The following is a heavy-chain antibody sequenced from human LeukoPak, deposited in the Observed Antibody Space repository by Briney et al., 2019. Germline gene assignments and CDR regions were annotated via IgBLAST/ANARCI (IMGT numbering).Heavy chain of an antibody. J-gene: IGHJ4*02. Sequence: GGSLRLSCAASGFTFSSYAMTWVRQAPGKGLEWVSGISSSGGSTYYADSEKGRFTISRDNSKNTLYLQMNSLRAEDTAVYYCAKAPWQLAYFDYWGQGTLVTVSS. D-gene: IGHD6-6*01. V-gene: IGHV3-23*01. CDR2: ISSSGGST. CDR1: GFTFSSYA. CDR3: AKAPWQLAYFDY.